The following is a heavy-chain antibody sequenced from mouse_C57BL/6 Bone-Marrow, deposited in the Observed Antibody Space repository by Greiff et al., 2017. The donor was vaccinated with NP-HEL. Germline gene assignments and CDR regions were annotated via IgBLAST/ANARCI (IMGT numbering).Heavy chain of an antibody. Sequence: QVQLQQSGAELVKPGASVKLSCKASGYTFTSYWMQWVKQRPGQGLEWIGEIDPSDSYTNYNQKFKGKATLTVDTSSSTAYMQLSSLTSEDSAVYYCARKREGPFAYWGQGTLVTVSA. J-gene: IGHJ3*01. CDR3: ARKREGPFAY. D-gene: IGHD3-3*01. V-gene: IGHV1-50*01. CDR1: GYTFTSYW. CDR2: IDPSDSYT.